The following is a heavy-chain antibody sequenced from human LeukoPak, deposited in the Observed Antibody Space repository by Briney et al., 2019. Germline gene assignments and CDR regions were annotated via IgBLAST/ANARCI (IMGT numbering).Heavy chain of an antibody. CDR2: IYSGGST. J-gene: IGHJ4*02. Sequence: GGSLRLSCAASGFTVSSNYMSWVRQAPGKGLEWVSVIYSGGSTYYADSVKGRFTISRDNSKNTLYLQMNSLRAEDTAVYYCARGYSGYDSVDYWGQGILVTVSS. CDR1: GFTVSSNY. CDR3: ARGYSGYDSVDY. V-gene: IGHV3-66*01. D-gene: IGHD5-12*01.